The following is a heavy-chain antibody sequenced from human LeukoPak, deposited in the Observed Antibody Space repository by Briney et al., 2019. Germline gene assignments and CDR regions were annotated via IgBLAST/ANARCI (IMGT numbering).Heavy chain of an antibody. V-gene: IGHV3-21*01. CDR3: ASDIVVVVAAEALDAFDI. CDR2: ISSSSSYI. D-gene: IGHD2-15*01. J-gene: IGHJ3*02. CDR1: GFTFSSYS. Sequence: GGSLRLSCAASGFTFSSYSMNWVRQAPGKGLEWVSSISSSSSYIYYADSVKGRFTISRDNAKNSLYLQMNSLRAEDTAVYYCASDIVVVVAAEALDAFDIWGQGTMVTVSS.